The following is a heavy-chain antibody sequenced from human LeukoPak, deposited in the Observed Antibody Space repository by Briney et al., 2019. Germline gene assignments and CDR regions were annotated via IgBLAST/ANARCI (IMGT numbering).Heavy chain of an antibody. V-gene: IGHV3-30*02. D-gene: IGHD3-9*01. CDR2: IRYDGSNK. Sequence: GGSLRLSCAASGFTFSSYGMHWVRQAPGKWLEWVAFIRYDGSNKYYADSVKGRFTIPRDNSKNTLYLQMNSLRAEDTAVYYCAKVGRLDILTYMDVWGKGTTVTISS. J-gene: IGHJ6*03. CDR1: GFTFSSYG. CDR3: AKVGRLDILTYMDV.